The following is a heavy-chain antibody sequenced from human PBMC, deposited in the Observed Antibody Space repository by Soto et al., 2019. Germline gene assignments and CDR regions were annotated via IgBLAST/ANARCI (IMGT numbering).Heavy chain of an antibody. V-gene: IGHV1-69*01. Sequence: QVQLVQSGAEVKKPGSSVKVSCKASGGTFSNYAINWVRQAPGQGLEWMGGIIPMFHSTNYAQRFQDRVTITADESTRTAYMELSGLRSEDTAVYFCARGLYGGYLWFDFWGQGTLVTVSS. D-gene: IGHD5-12*01. J-gene: IGHJ4*02. CDR2: IIPMFHST. CDR3: ARGLYGGYLWFDF. CDR1: GGTFSNYA.